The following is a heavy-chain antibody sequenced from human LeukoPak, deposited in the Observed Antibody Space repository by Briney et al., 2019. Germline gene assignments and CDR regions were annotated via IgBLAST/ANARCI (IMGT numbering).Heavy chain of an antibody. CDR2: IYYSGST. J-gene: IGHJ3*02. Sequence: PSEGLSLTCTVSGGSISSYYWSWIRQPPGKGLEWIGYIYYSGSTNYNPSLKSRVTISVDTSKNQFSLKLSSVTAADTAVYYCARHKRGIVVDAFDIWGQGTMVTVSS. D-gene: IGHD3-22*01. CDR1: GGSISSYY. CDR3: ARHKRGIVVDAFDI. V-gene: IGHV4-59*08.